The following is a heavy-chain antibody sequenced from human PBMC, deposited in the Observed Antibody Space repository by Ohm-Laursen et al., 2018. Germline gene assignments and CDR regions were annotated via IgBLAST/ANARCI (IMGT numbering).Heavy chain of an antibody. CDR2: ITSSRSYI. V-gene: IGHV3-21*01. D-gene: IGHD1-26*01. CDR1: GFTFSTYS. Sequence: SLRLSCAASGFTFSTYSMSWVRQAPGKGLEWVSSITSSRSYIYYADSVKGRFTISRDNAKNSLYLQMNSLRAEDTAVYYCARDYYGGGAFDIWGQGTMVTVSS. J-gene: IGHJ3*02. CDR3: ARDYYGGGAFDI.